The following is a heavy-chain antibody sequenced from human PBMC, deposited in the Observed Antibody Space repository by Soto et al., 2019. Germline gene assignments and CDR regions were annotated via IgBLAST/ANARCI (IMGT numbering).Heavy chain of an antibody. Sequence: QVQLVQSGAEVKKPGASVKVSCKASGYTFTSYYMHWVRQAPGQGLELMGIINPNGGSTSYAQKSRAGVTMTRETSSSTGSMELSGLISVATTVYYCARERAFILRVPASDAFPIWGQGTMVTV. J-gene: IGHJ3*02. CDR2: INPNGGST. V-gene: IGHV1-46*03. CDR3: ARERAFILRVPASDAFPI. D-gene: IGHD3-9*01. CDR1: GYTFTSYY.